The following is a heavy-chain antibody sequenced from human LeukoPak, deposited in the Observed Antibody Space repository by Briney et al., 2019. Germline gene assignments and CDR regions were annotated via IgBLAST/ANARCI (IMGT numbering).Heavy chain of an antibody. CDR2: IYTRGNT. CDR1: GAPVNFYY. CDR3: AKESRLGGASGSHHFDY. D-gene: IGHD3-10*01. Sequence: KASETLSLTCTVSGAPVNFYYLSWIRHSAEKGLEWIGRIYTRGNTNYSPSLKSRVTLSVDTSRNQFSLMLSSVTAADTAVYYCAKESRLGGASGSHHFDYWGQGVLVTVSS. V-gene: IGHV4-4*07. J-gene: IGHJ4*02.